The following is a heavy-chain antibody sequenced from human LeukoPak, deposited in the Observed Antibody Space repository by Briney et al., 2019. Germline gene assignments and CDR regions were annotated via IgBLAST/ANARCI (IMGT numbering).Heavy chain of an antibody. D-gene: IGHD3-22*01. J-gene: IGHJ4*02. V-gene: IGHV4-34*01. CDR1: GGSFGCYY. Sequence: SETLSLTCAVYGGSFGCYYWSWIRQPPGKGLEWIGEINHSGSTNYNPSLKSRVTISVDTSKNQFSLKLSSVTAADTAVYYCARRLSRPLSGSHIDYWSQGTLVTVSS. CDR2: INHSGST. CDR3: ARRLSRPLSGSHIDY.